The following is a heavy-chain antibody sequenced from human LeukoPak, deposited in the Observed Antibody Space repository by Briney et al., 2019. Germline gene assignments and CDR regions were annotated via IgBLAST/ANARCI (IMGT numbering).Heavy chain of an antibody. Sequence: ASVKVSFKASGYTFTSYGISWVRQAPGQGHEWMGWISAYNGNTNNAQKLQGRVTMTTDTSTSAAYMELRSLRSDDTAVYYCAGVGNGSGSRYLDLWGRGTLVTVSS. CDR1: GYTFTSYG. CDR2: ISAYNGNT. CDR3: AGVGNGSGSRYLDL. J-gene: IGHJ2*01. D-gene: IGHD3-10*01. V-gene: IGHV1-18*01.